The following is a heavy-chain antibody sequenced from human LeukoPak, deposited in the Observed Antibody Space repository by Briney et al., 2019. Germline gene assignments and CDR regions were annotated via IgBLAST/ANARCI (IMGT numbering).Heavy chain of an antibody. Sequence: GGSLRLSCAASGFTFSSYWMNWARQAPGKGLEWVASINHNGNANYYVDSVKGRFTISRDNAKNSLYLQMSNLRAEDTAVYFCARGGGWDVWGQGATVTVSS. CDR1: GFTFSSYW. D-gene: IGHD2-15*01. CDR2: INHNGNAN. V-gene: IGHV3-7*03. J-gene: IGHJ6*02. CDR3: ARGGGWDV.